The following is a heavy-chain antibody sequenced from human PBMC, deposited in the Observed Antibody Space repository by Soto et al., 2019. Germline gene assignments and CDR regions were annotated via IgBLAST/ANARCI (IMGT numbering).Heavy chain of an antibody. CDR3: ARDWYCSGGRCSDVFDI. J-gene: IGHJ3*02. CDR1: GCTFSRYG. D-gene: IGHD2-15*01. Sequence: ASVKVSCKASGCTFSRYGISWVRQAPGQGLEWMGWNAAYSDNTNSAQKFQGRVTMTTDTSTSTAYMELRSLISDDTAVYYCARDWYCSGGRCSDVFDIWGQGTMVTVSS. CDR2: NAAYSDNT. V-gene: IGHV1-18*01.